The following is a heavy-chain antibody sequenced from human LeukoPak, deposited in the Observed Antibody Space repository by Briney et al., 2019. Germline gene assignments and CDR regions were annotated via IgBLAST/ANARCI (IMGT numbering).Heavy chain of an antibody. D-gene: IGHD5-12*01. J-gene: IGHJ3*02. CDR2: RGGNSGSI. V-gene: IGHV3-9*03. Sequence: GGSLRLSCATSGFTFDVYAMHWVREAPGQGLESVSGRGGNSGSIGCADSVKGRFTISRDNAKNSLYLQMNSLRAEDMALYYCAKDMSGLPGLDAFDIWGQGTMVTVSS. CDR1: GFTFDVYA. CDR3: AKDMSGLPGLDAFDI.